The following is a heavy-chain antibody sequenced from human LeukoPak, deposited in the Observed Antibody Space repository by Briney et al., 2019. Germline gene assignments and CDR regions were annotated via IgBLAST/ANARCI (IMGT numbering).Heavy chain of an antibody. CDR3: ARPDYGGNSEADAFDI. CDR1: GFTFSSYW. V-gene: IGHV3-7*01. J-gene: IGHJ3*02. D-gene: IGHD4-23*01. CDR2: IKQDGSEK. Sequence: GGSLRLSCAASGFTFSSYWMSWVRQAPGKGLEWVANIKQDGSEKYYVDSVKGRFTISRDNAKNSLYLQMNSLRAGDTAVYYCARPDYGGNSEADAFDIWGQGTMVTVSS.